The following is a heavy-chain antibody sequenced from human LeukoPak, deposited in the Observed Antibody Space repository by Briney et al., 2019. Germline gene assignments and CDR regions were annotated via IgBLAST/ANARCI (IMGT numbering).Heavy chain of an antibody. CDR1: GYPFSDYH. J-gene: IGHJ6*02. CDR3: ARDPGDYGDYYYYGMDV. V-gene: IGHV1-69*04. Sequence: GASVKVSCKTSGYPFSDYHMYWVRQAPGQGLEWMGRIIPILGIANYAQKFQGRVTITADKSTSTAYMELSSLRSEDTAVYYCARDPGDYGDYYYYGMDVWGQGTTVTVSS. D-gene: IGHD4-17*01. CDR2: IIPILGIA.